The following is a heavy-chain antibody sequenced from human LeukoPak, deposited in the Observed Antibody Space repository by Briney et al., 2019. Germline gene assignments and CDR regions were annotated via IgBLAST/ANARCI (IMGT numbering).Heavy chain of an antibody. CDR3: ARSEYTSGSFDL. J-gene: IGHJ2*01. Sequence: GGSLRLSCAASGFTFTSHEMNWVRQVPGQGLEWLAYISTSGSTIYYADSVKGRFTISRDNAKNSVYLQMTSLRVDDTGVYYCARSEYTSGSFDLWGRGTLVTVSS. V-gene: IGHV3-48*03. CDR1: GFTFTSHE. D-gene: IGHD6-19*01. CDR2: ISTSGSTI.